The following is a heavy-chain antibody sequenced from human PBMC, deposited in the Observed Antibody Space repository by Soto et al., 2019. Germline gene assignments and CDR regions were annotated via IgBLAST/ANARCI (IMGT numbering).Heavy chain of an antibody. CDR3: ARDRVMRGNSYYYGMDV. CDR2: IIPFFSTP. V-gene: IGHV1-69*12. J-gene: IGHJ6*02. Sequence: QVQLVQSGAEVKKPGSSVKVSCKASGGAFNKFVITWVRQAPGQGLEWMGAIIPFFSTPNYAQRLQGRVTITADESTSTSYMELSSLRSEDTAIYYCARDRVMRGNSYYYGMDVWGQGTTVTVSS. CDR1: GGAFNKFV. D-gene: IGHD3-10*01.